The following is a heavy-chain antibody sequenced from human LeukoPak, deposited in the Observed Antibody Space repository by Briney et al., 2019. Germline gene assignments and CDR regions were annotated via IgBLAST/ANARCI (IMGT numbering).Heavy chain of an antibody. CDR2: MNPNSGNT. V-gene: IGHV1-8*03. Sequence: ASVKVSCKASGYTFTSYDINWVRQATGQGLEWIGWMNPNSGNTGYAQKFQGRVTITRSTSISTAYMELSSLRSEDTAVYYCASGGRITGTTMDYWGQGTLVTVSS. D-gene: IGHD1-7*01. CDR3: ASGGRITGTTMDY. CDR1: GYTFTSYD. J-gene: IGHJ4*02.